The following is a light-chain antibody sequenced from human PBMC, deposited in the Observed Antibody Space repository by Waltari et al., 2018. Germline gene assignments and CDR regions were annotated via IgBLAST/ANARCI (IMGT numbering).Light chain of an antibody. V-gene: IGKV1-27*01. Sequence: DIQVTPSPSSLSAFGRDKVTITCRASQDIRQYLAWLQQKPGKVPKLLIYGASTLHSGVPSRFSGGGSGTDFTLTISSLQPEDVATYYCQSYSTSCRTFGQGTTVEIK. J-gene: IGKJ1*01. CDR1: QDIRQY. CDR3: QSYSTSCRT. CDR2: GAS.